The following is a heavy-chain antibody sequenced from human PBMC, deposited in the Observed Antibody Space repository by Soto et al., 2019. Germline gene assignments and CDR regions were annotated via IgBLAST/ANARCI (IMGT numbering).Heavy chain of an antibody. J-gene: IGHJ5*02. V-gene: IGHV4-30-2*01. Sequence: QLQLQESGSGLVKPSQTLSLTCAVSVGSISSGGYSWRWIRQPPGKGLEWIGYIYHSGSTYYNPSLKSRVTISVDRSKNQFSLKLSSVTAADTAVYYGARVPDRWGQGTLVTVSS. D-gene: IGHD2-2*01. CDR2: IYHSGST. CDR3: ARVPDR. CDR1: VGSISSGGYS.